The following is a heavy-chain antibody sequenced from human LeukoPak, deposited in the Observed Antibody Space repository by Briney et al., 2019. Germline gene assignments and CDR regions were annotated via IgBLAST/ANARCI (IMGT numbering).Heavy chain of an antibody. CDR1: GYTFTSYG. CDR3: ARDHVGYVPRLAFDI. D-gene: IGHD2-2*01. J-gene: IGHJ3*02. V-gene: IGHV1-18*01. Sequence: GASVKVSCKASGYTFTSYGISWVRQAPGQGVEWMGCISAYNGNTNYAQKRQGRVTMTTDTSTSTAYMELRSLRSDDTAVYYCARDHVGYVPRLAFDIWGQGTMVTVSS. CDR2: ISAYNGNT.